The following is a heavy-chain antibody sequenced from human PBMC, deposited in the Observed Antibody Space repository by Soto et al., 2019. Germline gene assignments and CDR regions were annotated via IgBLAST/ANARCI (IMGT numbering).Heavy chain of an antibody. CDR3: GSGGYYDRRSAY. J-gene: IGHJ4*02. Sequence: QVQLQDSGPGLVKPSQTLSLTCTVPGCSVTSGGHCCTWIRHHPGKGLESIGYMNYNGGTFYNPSLKSRVTISIGRSKTQFSLKLNSVTAADTAVYYCGSGGYYDRRSAYWGQGTVVTVSS. CDR1: GCSVTSGGHC. CDR2: MNYNGGT. D-gene: IGHD3-22*01. V-gene: IGHV4-31*03.